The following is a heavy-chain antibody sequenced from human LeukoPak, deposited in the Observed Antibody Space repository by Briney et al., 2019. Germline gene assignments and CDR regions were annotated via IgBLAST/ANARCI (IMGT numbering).Heavy chain of an antibody. Sequence: GASVKVSCKASGYTFTSYGISWVRQAPGHGLEWMGWISAYNGNTNYAQKLQGRVTMNTDTSTSTAYMELRSLRSDDTAVYYCARDYFQTLGDDYGDYGIPYYFDYWGQGTLVTVSS. D-gene: IGHD4-17*01. CDR3: ARDYFQTLGDDYGDYGIPYYFDY. J-gene: IGHJ4*02. V-gene: IGHV1-18*01. CDR2: ISAYNGNT. CDR1: GYTFTSYG.